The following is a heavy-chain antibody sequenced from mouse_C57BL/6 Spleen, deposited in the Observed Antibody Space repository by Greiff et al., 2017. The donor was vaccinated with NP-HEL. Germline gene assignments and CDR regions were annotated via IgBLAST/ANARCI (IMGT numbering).Heavy chain of an antibody. J-gene: IGHJ3*01. Sequence: VQLQQSGTVLARPGASVKMSCKTSGYTFTSYWMHWVKQRPGQGLEWIGAIYPGNSDTSYNQKFKGKAKLTAVTSASTAYMELSSLTNEDSAVYYCTRPLYGNYPAWFAYWGQGTLVTVSA. CDR3: TRPLYGNYPAWFAY. V-gene: IGHV1-5*01. CDR1: GYTFTSYW. CDR2: IYPGNSDT. D-gene: IGHD2-1*01.